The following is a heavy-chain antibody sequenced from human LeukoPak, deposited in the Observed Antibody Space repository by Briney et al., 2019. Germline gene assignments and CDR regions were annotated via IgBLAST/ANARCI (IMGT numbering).Heavy chain of an antibody. J-gene: IGHJ4*02. CDR3: ARDRPNTGYDFDY. CDR1: GFAFSSYS. Sequence: GGSLRLSCAASGFAFSSYSMNWVRQAPGKGLEWLSYITTSSSSIFYADSVKGRFTISRDNAKNSLYLQMNSLRDDDTAVYYCARDRPNTGYDFDYWGQGALVTVSS. V-gene: IGHV3-48*02. D-gene: IGHD5-12*01. CDR2: ITTSSSSI.